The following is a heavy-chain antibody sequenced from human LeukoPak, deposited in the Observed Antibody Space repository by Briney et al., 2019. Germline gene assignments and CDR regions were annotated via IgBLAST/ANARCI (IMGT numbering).Heavy chain of an antibody. CDR2: ISWNSDNI. CDR1: GFTFRDSA. V-gene: IGHV3-9*01. CDR3: AKEGSVCTNGICRYFDF. Sequence: GGSLRLSCAASGFTFRDSAMHWVRQVPGKGLEWVSSISWNSDNIDYVDSVKGRFTISRDNAKNSLYLQMNSLRPEDTAFYYCAKEGSVCTNGICRYFDFWGQGALVTVSS. D-gene: IGHD2-8*01. J-gene: IGHJ4*02.